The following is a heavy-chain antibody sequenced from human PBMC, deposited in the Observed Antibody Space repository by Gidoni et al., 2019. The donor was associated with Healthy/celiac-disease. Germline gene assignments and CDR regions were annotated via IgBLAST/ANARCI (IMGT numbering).Heavy chain of an antibody. J-gene: IGHJ4*02. D-gene: IGHD3-22*01. CDR2: ISGSGGST. V-gene: IGHV3-23*01. Sequence: VSAISGSGGSTYYEDSGKGRFTISRDNSKNTLYLQMNSLRTEDTAVYYCAKVPYYYDSSVTLAPPPFDYWGQGTLVTVSS. CDR3: AKVPYYYDSSVTLAPPPFDY.